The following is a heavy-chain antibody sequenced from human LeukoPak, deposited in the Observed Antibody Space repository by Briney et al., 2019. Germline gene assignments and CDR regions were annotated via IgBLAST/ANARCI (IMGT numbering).Heavy chain of an antibody. D-gene: IGHD2-21*02. V-gene: IGHV3-30*03. CDR3: ARDRIVIVTATFDN. J-gene: IGHJ4*02. CDR2: ISYDGSNK. CDR1: GITFSSHA. Sequence: GGSLRLSCVASGITFSSHAMHWVRQAPGKGLEWVAAISYDGSNKYYADSVKGRFTISRDNSKNTLYLQMNSLRAEDTAVYYCARDRIVIVTATFDNWGQGILVTVPS.